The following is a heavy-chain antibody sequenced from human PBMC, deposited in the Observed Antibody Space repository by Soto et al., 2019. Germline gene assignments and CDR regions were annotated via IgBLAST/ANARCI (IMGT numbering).Heavy chain of an antibody. Sequence: PSQTLSLTCAISGDSVSSDSAAWSWIRQSPSRGLEWLGRTFHRSRWNYDYAVSVKSRITISPDTSKNQFSLLLSSVTTEDTGVYYCAGDGGSYGNSYSMDVWGQGTTVTVSS. V-gene: IGHV6-1*01. CDR3: AGDGGSYGNSYSMDV. CDR2: TFHRSRWNY. J-gene: IGHJ6*02. CDR1: GDSVSSDSAA. D-gene: IGHD1-26*01.